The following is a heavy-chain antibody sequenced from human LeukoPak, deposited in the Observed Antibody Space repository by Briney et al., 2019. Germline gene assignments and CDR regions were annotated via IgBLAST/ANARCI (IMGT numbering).Heavy chain of an antibody. CDR3: ARLDHWGFLDY. J-gene: IGHJ4*02. D-gene: IGHD7-27*01. V-gene: IGHV4-39*01. CDR2: IYYSGST. Sequence: SETLSLTCTVSGGSISSSSYYWGWVRQPPGKGREWIGSIYYSGSTYYNPSLKSRVTISVDTSKNQFSLKLSSVTAADTAVYYCARLDHWGFLDYWGQGTLVTVSS. CDR1: GGSISSSSYY.